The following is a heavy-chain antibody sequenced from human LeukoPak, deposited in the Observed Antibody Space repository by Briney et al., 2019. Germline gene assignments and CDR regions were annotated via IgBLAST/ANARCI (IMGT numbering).Heavy chain of an antibody. V-gene: IGHV4-59*12. Sequence: SETLSLTCTVSGGSISSYYWSCIRQPPGKGLEWIGYIYYSGSTNYNPSLKSRVTISVDTSKNQFSLKLSSVTAADTAVYYRARGGRYYYGSGSYYNVDYYYMDVWGKGTTVTVSS. CDR3: ARGGRYYYGSGSYYNVDYYYMDV. CDR1: GGSISSYY. J-gene: IGHJ6*03. D-gene: IGHD3-10*01. CDR2: IYYSGST.